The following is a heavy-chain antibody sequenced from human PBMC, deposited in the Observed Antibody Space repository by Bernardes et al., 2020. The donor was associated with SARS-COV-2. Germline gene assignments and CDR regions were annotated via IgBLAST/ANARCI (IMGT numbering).Heavy chain of an antibody. CDR1: GFTFSSYA. J-gene: IGHJ6*02. V-gene: IGHV3-23*01. D-gene: IGHD3-22*01. CDR3: AKDLLNKYDSSGYHWGGMDV. CDR2: ISGSGGST. Sequence: GGSLRLSCAASGFTFSSYAMSWVRQAPGKGLEWVSAISGSGGSTYYADSVKGRFTISRDNSKNTLYLQMNSLRAEDTAVYYCAKDLLNKYDSSGYHWGGMDVWGQGTTVTVSS.